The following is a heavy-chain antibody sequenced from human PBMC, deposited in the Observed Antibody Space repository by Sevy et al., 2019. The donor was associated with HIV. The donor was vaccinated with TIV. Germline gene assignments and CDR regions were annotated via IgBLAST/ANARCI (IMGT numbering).Heavy chain of an antibody. J-gene: IGHJ4*02. CDR2: IWSDGAYQ. CDR3: ARGGYYYFTAAYYALAS. V-gene: IGHV3-33*01. D-gene: IGHD3-10*01. Sequence: GGSLRLSCAATGFTFSNYAMHWVRQAPGKGMEWVAIIWSDGAYQYHGDSVKGRFTISRDNSKNTLYLQMNNVRVEDTAVYYCARGGYYYFTAAYYALASWGQGTLVTVSS. CDR1: GFTFSNYA.